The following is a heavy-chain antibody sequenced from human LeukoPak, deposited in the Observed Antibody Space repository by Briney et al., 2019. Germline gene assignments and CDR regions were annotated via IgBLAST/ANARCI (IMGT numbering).Heavy chain of an antibody. J-gene: IGHJ5*02. Sequence: GASVKVSCKASGYTFTGYYMHWVRQAPGQGLEWMGWISPNSGGTNYAQKFQGRVTMTRDTSISTAYMELSRLRSDDTAVYYCAREGGGDSSGYYSYNWFDPWGQGTLVTVSS. CDR1: GYTFTGYY. CDR2: ISPNSGGT. D-gene: IGHD3-22*01. CDR3: AREGGGDSSGYYSYNWFDP. V-gene: IGHV1-2*02.